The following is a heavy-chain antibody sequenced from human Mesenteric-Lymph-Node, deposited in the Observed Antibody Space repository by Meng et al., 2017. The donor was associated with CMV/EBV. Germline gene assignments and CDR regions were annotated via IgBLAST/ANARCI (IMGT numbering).Heavy chain of an antibody. J-gene: IGHJ6*02. CDR3: ARGGDFYVMDV. CDR1: GYSFATNW. D-gene: IGHD3-16*01. V-gene: IGHV5-51*01. Sequence: GESLKISCKGSGYSFATNWIGWVRQMPGKGLEWMGIIYPGDSDTRYSPSFQGQVTISADRSISTAYLQWSSLRASDTAMYYCARGGDFYVMDVWGQGTTVTVSS. CDR2: IYPGDSDT.